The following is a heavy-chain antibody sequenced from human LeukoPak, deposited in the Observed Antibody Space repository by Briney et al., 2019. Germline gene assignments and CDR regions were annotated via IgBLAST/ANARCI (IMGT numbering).Heavy chain of an antibody. V-gene: IGHV1-69*04. CDR3: ARGGVGYCSSTSCPTGYSSGYWY. CDR1: GGTFSSYA. J-gene: IGHJ4*02. D-gene: IGHD2-2*01. CDR2: IIPILGIA. Sequence: ASVKVSCKASGGTFSSYAISWVRQAPGQGLEWMGRIIPILGIANYAQKFQGRVTITADKSTSTDYMELSSLRSEDTAVYYCARGGVGYCSSTSCPTGYSSGYWYWGQGTLVTVSS.